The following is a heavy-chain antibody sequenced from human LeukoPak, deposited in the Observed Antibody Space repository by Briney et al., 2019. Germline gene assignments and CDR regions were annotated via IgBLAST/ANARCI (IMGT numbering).Heavy chain of an antibody. D-gene: IGHD2-8*02. CDR2: IKNKFNGETT. CDR1: EFTFSDAW. J-gene: IGHJ4*02. V-gene: IGHV3-15*01. Sequence: GGSLRLSCAASEFTFSDAWMNWVRQAPGKGLEWVGRIKNKFNGETTDYAAPVKGRFTISSDDSTKTLYLQMNSLKADDTAVYFCTTVTVCTGSSCPGAFDHWGQGTLVTVSS. CDR3: TTVTVCTGSSCPGAFDH.